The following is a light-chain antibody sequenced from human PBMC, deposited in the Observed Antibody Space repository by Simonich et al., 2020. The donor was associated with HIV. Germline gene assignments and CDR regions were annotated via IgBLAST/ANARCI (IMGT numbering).Light chain of an antibody. J-gene: IGKJ1*01. CDR2: AAS. Sequence: IQLTQSPSFLSASVGDRITITCRASQGISSYLAWYQQKPGKAPKLLIYAASPLQSGVPSRFSGSGSGTEFNLTISSLQPDDFATYYCQQYNGYSVMFGQGTKVEIK. CDR3: QQYNGYSVM. V-gene: IGKV1-9*01. CDR1: QGISSY.